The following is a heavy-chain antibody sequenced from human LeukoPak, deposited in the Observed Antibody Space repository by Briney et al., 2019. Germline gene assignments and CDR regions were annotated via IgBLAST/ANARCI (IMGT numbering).Heavy chain of an antibody. CDR3: ARDGEPCTSIAFYI. V-gene: IGHV3-7*05. CDR2: IKEDGREK. J-gene: IGHJ3*02. CDR1: GFPLNHYL. D-gene: IGHD2-21*01. Sequence: GGSLRLPRAASGFPLNHYLMTWVRPAPGKGLEWVASIKEDGREKYYVDCVRGRFTISRDNAKKSLYLQMNSLRAEDTSVYYCARDGEPCTSIAFYIWGQGTMVSVS.